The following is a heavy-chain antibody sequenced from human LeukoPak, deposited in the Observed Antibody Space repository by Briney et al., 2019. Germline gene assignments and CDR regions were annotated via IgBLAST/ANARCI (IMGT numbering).Heavy chain of an antibody. V-gene: IGHV3-23*01. CDR2: ISGSGGST. D-gene: IGHD2-2*01. J-gene: IGHJ4*02. Sequence: GGSLRLSCAASGFTFTKYAMTWVRQAPGKGPEWVSGISGSGGSTYYAGSVRGRFTISRDNAKNTLYLQMNSLRAEDTAVYYCATDVPAVTIFGYWGQGTLVTVSS. CDR3: ATDVPAVTIFGY. CDR1: GFTFTKYA.